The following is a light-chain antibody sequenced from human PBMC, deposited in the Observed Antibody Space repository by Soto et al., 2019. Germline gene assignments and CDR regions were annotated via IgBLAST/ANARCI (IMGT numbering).Light chain of an antibody. CDR1: QSISTW. V-gene: IGKV1-5*03. CDR2: KAS. CDR3: QQYINYPRT. Sequence: DIQMTQSPSTLSASIGDRVTITCRASQSISTWLAWYQQKPGKAPKLLIYKASSLETGVPSRFSGSGSGTEFTLTISSLQPGDFATYFCQQYINYPRTFGQGTNLEIK. J-gene: IGKJ2*01.